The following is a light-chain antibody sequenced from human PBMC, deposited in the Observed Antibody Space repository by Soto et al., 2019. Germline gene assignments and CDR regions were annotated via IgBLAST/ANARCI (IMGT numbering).Light chain of an antibody. J-gene: IGKJ5*01. CDR3: QQLYTLPFT. CDR2: EAS. CDR1: HDISTF. V-gene: IGKV1-9*01. Sequence: QFTQSPSLLSASIGARVTITCRASHDISTFLAWYQQKPGKAPKLLIYEASTLQSGVPSRFSGSGSGTELTLTISGLLPEDFAAYHCQQLYTLPFTFGQGTRLEIK.